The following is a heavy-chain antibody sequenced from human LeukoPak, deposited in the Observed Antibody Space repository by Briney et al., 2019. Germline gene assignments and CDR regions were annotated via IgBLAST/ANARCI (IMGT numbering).Heavy chain of an antibody. V-gene: IGHV3-64*01. D-gene: IGHD3-10*01. CDR3: ARKGSGTYYDY. Sequence: GGSLRLSCAASGFTFSSYAMHWVRQAPGKGLEYVSAISSNGGSTYYANSVKDRFTISRDNSKNTLYLQRGSLRAEDMAVYYCARKGSGTYYDYWGPGTLVTVSS. CDR2: ISSNGGST. J-gene: IGHJ4*02. CDR1: GFTFSSYA.